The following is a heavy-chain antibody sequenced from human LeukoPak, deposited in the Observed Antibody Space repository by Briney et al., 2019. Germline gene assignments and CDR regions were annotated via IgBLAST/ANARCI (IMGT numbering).Heavy chain of an antibody. CDR3: ARGRVSSSSWYSTYYYYFYMDV. V-gene: IGHV4-59*01. CDR2: IDHTGST. D-gene: IGHD6-13*01. CDR1: DDSITIYY. J-gene: IGHJ6*03. Sequence: SETLSLTCTVSDDSITIYYWTWIRQPPGKGLEWIGYIDHTGSTNYNPSLNSRVTISRDTSKNHFSLELSSVTAAATAVYFCARGRVSSSSWYSTYYYYFYMDVWGKGNPVTVSS.